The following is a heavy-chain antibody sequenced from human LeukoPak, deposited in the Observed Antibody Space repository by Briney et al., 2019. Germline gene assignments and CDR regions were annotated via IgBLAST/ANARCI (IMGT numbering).Heavy chain of an antibody. CDR2: IRYDGSNK. CDR1: GFTFSSYG. D-gene: IGHD1-26*01. V-gene: IGHV3-30*02. CDR3: AKDPQKWESYFDY. Sequence: PGGSLRLSCAASGFTFSSYGMHWVRQAPGKGLEGVAFIRYDGSNKYYADSVKGRFTISRDNFKNTLYLQMNSLRAEDTAVYYCAKDPQKWESYFDYWGQGTLVTVSS. J-gene: IGHJ4*02.